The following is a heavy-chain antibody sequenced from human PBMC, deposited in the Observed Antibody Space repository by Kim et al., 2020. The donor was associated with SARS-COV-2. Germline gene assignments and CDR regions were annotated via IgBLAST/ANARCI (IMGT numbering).Heavy chain of an antibody. V-gene: IGHV1-46*01. CDR1: GYTFTSYY. CDR2: INPSGGST. Sequence: ASVKVSCKASGYTFTSYYMHWVRQAPGQGLEWMGIINPSGGSTSYAQKFQGRVTMTRDTSTSTVYMELSSLRSEDTAVYYCARDFLRYFDWGKGKTLDPWGQGTLVTVSS. J-gene: IGHJ5*02. D-gene: IGHD3-9*01. CDR3: ARDFLRYFDWGKGKTLDP.